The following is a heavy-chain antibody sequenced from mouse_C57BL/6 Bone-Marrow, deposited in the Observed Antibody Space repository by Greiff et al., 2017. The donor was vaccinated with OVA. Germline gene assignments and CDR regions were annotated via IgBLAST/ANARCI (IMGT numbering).Heavy chain of an antibody. V-gene: IGHV7-3*01. J-gene: IGHJ2*01. D-gene: IGHD1-1*01. CDR2: IRNKANGYTT. CDR1: GFTFTDYY. CDR3: ARYEDGRVDYFDY. Sequence: EVKLEESGGGLVQPGGSLSLSCAASGFTFTDYYMSWVRQPPGKALEWLGFIRNKANGYTTESSASVKGRFTISRDNSQSILYLQMNALRAEDSATYYCARYEDGRVDYFDYWGQGTTLTVSS.